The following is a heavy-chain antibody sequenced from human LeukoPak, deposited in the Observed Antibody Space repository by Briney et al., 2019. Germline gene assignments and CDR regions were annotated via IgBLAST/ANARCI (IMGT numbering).Heavy chain of an antibody. CDR2: INHSGST. D-gene: IGHD6-19*01. Sequence: SETLSLTCAVYGGSFSGNYWSWNRQPPGKGLEWIGEINHSGSTNYNPSLKSRVTISVDTSKNQFSLKLSSVTAADTAVYYCARGRAVAGTVNYYYGMDVWGQGTTVTVSS. J-gene: IGHJ6*02. CDR1: GGSFSGNY. V-gene: IGHV4-34*01. CDR3: ARGRAVAGTVNYYYGMDV.